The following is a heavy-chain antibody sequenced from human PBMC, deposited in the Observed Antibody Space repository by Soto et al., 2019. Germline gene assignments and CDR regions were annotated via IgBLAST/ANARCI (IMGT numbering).Heavy chain of an antibody. V-gene: IGHV4-39*01. CDR2: IYYSGST. CDR1: GDSVRSSSYY. D-gene: IGHD3-16*01. CDR3: ARVGVNCVYTTCQRARFDD. Sequence: SETLSLTCTVSGDSVRSSSYYWGWVRQPPGKGLEWIGSIYYSGSTYNNPSLKSRVAMSVDTSKNQFSLKLNSVTAADTAVYYCARVGVNCVYTTCQRARFDDWGRGTLVTVSS. J-gene: IGHJ4*02.